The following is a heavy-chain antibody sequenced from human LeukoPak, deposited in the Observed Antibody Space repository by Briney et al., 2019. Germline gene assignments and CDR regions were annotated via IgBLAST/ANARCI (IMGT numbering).Heavy chain of an antibody. Sequence: PGGSLRLSCAASGFTVSSNYMSWVRQAPGKGLEWVSVIYSGGSTYYADSVKGRFTISRDNSKNTLYLQMNSLRAEDTAVYYCARVSPYYYYMDVWGKGTTVTVSS. J-gene: IGHJ6*03. CDR2: IYSGGST. V-gene: IGHV3-66*02. CDR1: GFTVSSNY. CDR3: ARVSPYYYYMDV.